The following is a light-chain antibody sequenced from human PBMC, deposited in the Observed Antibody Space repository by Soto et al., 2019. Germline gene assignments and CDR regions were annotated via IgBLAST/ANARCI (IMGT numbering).Light chain of an antibody. CDR1: SSDVGGYNY. J-gene: IGLJ2*01. V-gene: IGLV2-8*01. CDR2: EVS. Sequence: QYALTQPPSASGSPGQSVTISCSGTSSDVGGYNYVSWYQQHPGKAPKLMIYEVSKRPSGVPDRFSGSKSGNTASLTVSGLQAEDEADYYCSSYGGRNNLIFGGGTQLTVL. CDR3: SSYGGRNNLI.